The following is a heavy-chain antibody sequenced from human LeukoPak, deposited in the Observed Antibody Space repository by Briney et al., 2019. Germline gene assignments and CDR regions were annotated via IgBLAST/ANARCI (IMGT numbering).Heavy chain of an antibody. Sequence: ASVKVSCKASGYTFTSYYMHWVRQAPGQGLEWMGWINPNSGDTNYAQKFQGRVTMTSDTSISTAYMELNRLTYDDTAVYYCARDRPHTDAWYEGRDYWGQGTLVTVSS. CDR1: GYTFTSYY. V-gene: IGHV1-2*02. CDR3: ARDRPHTDAWYEGRDY. CDR2: INPNSGDT. D-gene: IGHD6-13*01. J-gene: IGHJ4*02.